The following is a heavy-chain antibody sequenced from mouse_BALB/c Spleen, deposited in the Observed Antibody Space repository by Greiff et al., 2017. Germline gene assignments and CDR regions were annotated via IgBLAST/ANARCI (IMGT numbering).Heavy chain of an antibody. CDR3: NAKGGAMDY. CDR1: GFNIKDYY. CDR2: IDPENGDT. V-gene: IGHV14-4*02. Sequence: EVKLQESGAELVRSGASVKLSCTASGFNIKDYYMHWVKQRPEQGLEWIGWIDPENGDTEYAPKFQGKATMTADTSSNTAYLQLSSLTSEDTAVYYCNAKGGAMDYWGQGTSVTVSS. J-gene: IGHJ4*01.